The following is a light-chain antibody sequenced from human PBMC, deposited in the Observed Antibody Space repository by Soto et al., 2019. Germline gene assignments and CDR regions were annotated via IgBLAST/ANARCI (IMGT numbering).Light chain of an antibody. Sequence: DIVMTQSPDSLAVSLGERATINCKSSQSVLHSSNNKNYLTWYQQKPGQPPKLLIYWASTRESGVPDRFGGSGSGTDFTLTISSLQAEDVAVYYCQQYYSIPLTFGPGTKVDIK. CDR1: QSVLHSSNNKNY. CDR3: QQYYSIPLT. J-gene: IGKJ3*01. V-gene: IGKV4-1*01. CDR2: WAS.